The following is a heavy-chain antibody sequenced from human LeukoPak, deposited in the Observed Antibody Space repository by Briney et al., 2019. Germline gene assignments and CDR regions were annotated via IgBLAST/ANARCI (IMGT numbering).Heavy chain of an antibody. CDR3: ARGTKDWKGIDY. J-gene: IGHJ4*02. D-gene: IGHD1-1*01. CDR2: ISGDGKIT. CDR1: GLTFSGYW. Sequence: GGSLRLSCAASGLTFSGYWMHWVRQGPGKGLVWVSKISGDGKITTYADSVKGRFTISRDSAKNTLYLQLNSLRAEDTAVYYCARGTKDWKGIDYWGQGPQVTVSS. V-gene: IGHV3-74*03.